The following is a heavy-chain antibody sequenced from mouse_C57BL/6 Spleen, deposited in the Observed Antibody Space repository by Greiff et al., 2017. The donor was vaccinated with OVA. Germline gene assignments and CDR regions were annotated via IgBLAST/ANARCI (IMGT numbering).Heavy chain of an antibody. CDR1: GFTFTDYY. CDR2: IRNKANGYTT. CDR3: ARFVTAVPYAMDY. D-gene: IGHD1-1*01. Sequence: EVQRVESGGGLVQPGGSLSLSCAASGFTFTDYYMSWVRQPPGKALEWLGFIRNKANGYTTEYSASVKGRFTISRDTSPSILYLQMHALRAAASATYDVARFVTAVPYAMDYWGQGTSVTVSS. V-gene: IGHV7-3*01. J-gene: IGHJ4*01.